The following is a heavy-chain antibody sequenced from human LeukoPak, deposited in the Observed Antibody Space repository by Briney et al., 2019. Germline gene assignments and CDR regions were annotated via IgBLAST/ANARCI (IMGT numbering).Heavy chain of an antibody. J-gene: IGHJ4*02. Sequence: GALRLSFGASGFTFISYWMHWVRQAPGKGLVWVSRINSDGTTTNYGASVKGRFTISRDNSKNKLYLQMNSLRAEDTAVYYCAKERYDYVWGSYRRRYYFDYWGQGTLVTVSS. CDR3: AKERYDYVWGSYRRRYYFDY. D-gene: IGHD3-16*02. CDR1: GFTFISYW. V-gene: IGHV3-74*01. CDR2: INSDGTTT.